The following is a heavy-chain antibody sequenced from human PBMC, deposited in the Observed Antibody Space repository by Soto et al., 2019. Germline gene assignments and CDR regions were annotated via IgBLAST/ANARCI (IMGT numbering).Heavy chain of an antibody. J-gene: IGHJ5*02. CDR3: ARGRGEFAA. D-gene: IGHD2-21*01. CDR1: GATVWDSF. Sequence: SGSLALSCASYGATVWDSFCNWLRQPPGKGLEWIGEINHSGNTNYNPSLRSRVTISIDTSKNQLSLNLRSVSAADTAVYYCARGRGEFAAWGQGTPVTVTS. V-gene: IGHV4-34*01. CDR2: INHSGNT.